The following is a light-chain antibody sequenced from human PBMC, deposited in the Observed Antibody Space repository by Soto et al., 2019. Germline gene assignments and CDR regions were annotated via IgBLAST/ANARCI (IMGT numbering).Light chain of an antibody. V-gene: IGKV3-15*01. CDR1: QSVSHK. Sequence: EMVMTQSPATLSVSPGERATLSCRAIQSVSHKLAWYQQKPGQAPRLLIYDTSTRATGIPARFSGSGSGTEFTLTISSLQSADSAVYYCQQYNKWPPTWTFGQGTKVDIK. CDR3: QQYNKWPPTWT. J-gene: IGKJ1*01. CDR2: DTS.